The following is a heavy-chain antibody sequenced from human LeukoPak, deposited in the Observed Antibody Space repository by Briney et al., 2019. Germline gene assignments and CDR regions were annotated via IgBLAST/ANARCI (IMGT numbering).Heavy chain of an antibody. CDR2: IWYDGSNK. J-gene: IGHJ4*02. CDR1: GFTFSSYG. Sequence: GSLRLSCAASGFTFSSYGMHWVRQAPGKGLEWVAVIWYDGSNKYYADSVKGRFTISGDNSKDTLYLQMNSLRAEDTAVYYCARDRTEGEVDYWGQGTLVTVSS. CDR3: ARDRTEGEVDY. D-gene: IGHD1-1*01. V-gene: IGHV3-33*01.